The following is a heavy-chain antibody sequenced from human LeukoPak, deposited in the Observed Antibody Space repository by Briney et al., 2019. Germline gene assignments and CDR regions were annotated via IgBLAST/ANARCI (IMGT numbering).Heavy chain of an antibody. CDR1: GGSISSYY. CDR3: ARGPGIAAAGTTKNYYYYYYMDV. CDR2: IYTSGST. D-gene: IGHD6-13*01. V-gene: IGHV4-4*07. Sequence: LXPTXTVSGGSISSYYWSWIRQPAGKGLEWIGRIYTSGSTNYNPSLKSRVTMSVDTSKNQFSLKLSSVTAADTAVYYCARGPGIAAAGTTKNYYYYYYMDVWGKGTTVTX. J-gene: IGHJ6*03.